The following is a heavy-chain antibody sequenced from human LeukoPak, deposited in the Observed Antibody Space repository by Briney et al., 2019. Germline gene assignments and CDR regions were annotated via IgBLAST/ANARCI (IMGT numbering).Heavy chain of an antibody. D-gene: IGHD3-10*01. CDR3: ASTNVLLWFVELSKTAYFDY. V-gene: IGHV4-34*01. J-gene: IGHJ4*02. CDR2: INHSGST. Sequence: PSETLSLTCAVYGGSFSGYYWSWIRHPPGKGLEWVGEINHSGSTNYNPSLKSRVTISVDTSKNQLSLKLSSVTAADTAVYYCASTNVLLWFVELSKTAYFDYWGQGTLVTVSS. CDR1: GGSFSGYY.